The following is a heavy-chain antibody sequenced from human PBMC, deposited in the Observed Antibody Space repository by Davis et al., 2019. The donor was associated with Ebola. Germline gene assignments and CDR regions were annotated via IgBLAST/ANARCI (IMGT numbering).Heavy chain of an antibody. V-gene: IGHV5-51*01. J-gene: IGHJ3*02. Sequence: KVSCKGSGYSFTSYWIGWVRQMPGKGLEWMGIIYPGDSDTRYSPSLQGQVTISADKSISTAYLQWSSLKASDTALYYCASLRRTITGMDDAFDIWGQGTMVTVSS. CDR1: GYSFTSYW. D-gene: IGHD2-8*02. CDR2: IYPGDSDT. CDR3: ASLRRTITGMDDAFDI.